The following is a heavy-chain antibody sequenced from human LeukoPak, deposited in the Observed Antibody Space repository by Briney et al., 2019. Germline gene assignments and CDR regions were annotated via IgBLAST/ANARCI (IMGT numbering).Heavy chain of an antibody. J-gene: IGHJ4*02. V-gene: IGHV3-48*04. Sequence: GGSLRLSCAASGFTFSSYSMNWVRQAPGKGLEWVSYISSSSSTIYYADSVKGRFTISRDNAKNSLYLQMNSLRAEDTAVYYCARDPDTAMVTPFDYWGQGTLVTVSS. CDR3: ARDPDTAMVTPFDY. CDR2: ISSSSSTI. D-gene: IGHD5-18*01. CDR1: GFTFSSYS.